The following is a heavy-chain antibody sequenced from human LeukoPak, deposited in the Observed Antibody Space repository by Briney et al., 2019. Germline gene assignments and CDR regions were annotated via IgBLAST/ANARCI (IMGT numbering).Heavy chain of an antibody. CDR1: GYTFTGYY. D-gene: IGHD3-22*01. CDR3: ATDYYDSSGYSGPEYYFDY. Sequence: ASVKVSCKASGYTFTGYYMHWVRQAPGQGLEWMGRINPNSGGTNYAQKFQGRVTMTRDTSISTAYMELSRLRSDDTAVYYCATDYYDSSGYSGPEYYFDYWGQGTLVTVSS. V-gene: IGHV1-2*06. CDR2: INPNSGGT. J-gene: IGHJ4*02.